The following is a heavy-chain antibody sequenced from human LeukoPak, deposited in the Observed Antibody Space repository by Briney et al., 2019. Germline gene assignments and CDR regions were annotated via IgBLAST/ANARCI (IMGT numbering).Heavy chain of an antibody. CDR3: ARGYYDSSGYYAFPRFDP. CDR1: GGSFSGYY. V-gene: IGHV4-34*01. D-gene: IGHD3-22*01. J-gene: IGHJ5*02. Sequence: SETLSLTCAVYGGSFSGYYWSWIRQPPGKGLEWIGEINHSGSTNYNPSLKSRVTISVDTSKNQFSLKLSSVTAADTAVYYCARGYYDSSGYYAFPRFDPWGQGTLVTVSS. CDR2: INHSGST.